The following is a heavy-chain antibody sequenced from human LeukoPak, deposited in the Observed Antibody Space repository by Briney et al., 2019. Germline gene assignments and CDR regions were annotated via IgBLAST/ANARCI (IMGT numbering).Heavy chain of an antibody. V-gene: IGHV3-30*02. CDR2: IWYDASNK. J-gene: IGHJ4*02. CDR3: AKEYL. CDR1: GISFRSYG. Sequence: GGSLRLSCAASGISFRSYGMHWVRQAPGKGLEWVTFIWYDASNKYYAESVKGRFTISRDNSKNTLYLQLNSLRAEDTAVYYCAKEYLWGQGTLVTVSS.